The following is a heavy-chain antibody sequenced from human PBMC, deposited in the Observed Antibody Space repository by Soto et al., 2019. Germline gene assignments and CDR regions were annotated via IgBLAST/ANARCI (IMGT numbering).Heavy chain of an antibody. CDR2: MNPNSGNT. D-gene: IGHD3-22*01. CDR3: ARRGYYYDSSGYHGDWFDP. J-gene: IGHJ5*02. Sequence: QVQLVQSGAEVKKPGASVKVSCKASGYTFTSYDINWVRQATGQGLEWMGWMNPNSGNTGYAQKFQGRVTMTRNTSISTAYMELSSLRSEDTAVYYCARRGYYYDSSGYHGDWFDPWGQGTLVTVSS. CDR1: GYTFTSYD. V-gene: IGHV1-8*01.